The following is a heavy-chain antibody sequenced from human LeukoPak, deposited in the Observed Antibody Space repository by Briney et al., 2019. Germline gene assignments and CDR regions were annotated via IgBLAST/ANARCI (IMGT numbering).Heavy chain of an antibody. J-gene: IGHJ4*02. CDR1: GWTLRRYY. V-gene: IGHV3-7*03. CDR2: IKQDGWEK. D-gene: IGHD3-16*01. CDR3: ARDLGDPSFDC. Sequence: GGSVRLPRAASGWTLRRYYMSWVGPPPGRGRAGVANIKQDGWEKYLVAFVKGRFTISRGNVQNPLFLQMKSRRVEGTVVYFLARDLGDPSFDCWGQGTLVTVSS.